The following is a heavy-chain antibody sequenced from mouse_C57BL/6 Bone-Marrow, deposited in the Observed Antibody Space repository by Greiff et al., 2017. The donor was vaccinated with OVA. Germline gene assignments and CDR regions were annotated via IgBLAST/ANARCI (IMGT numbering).Heavy chain of an antibody. J-gene: IGHJ2*01. CDR3: AREEGSWFDY. Sequence: DVKLVESGGGLVKPGGSLKLSCAASGFTFSSYAMSWVRQTPEKRLEWVATISDGGSYTYYPDNVKGRFTISRDNAKNNLYLQMSHLKSEDTAMYHCAREEGSWFDYWGQGTTLTVSS. CDR2: ISDGGSYT. V-gene: IGHV5-4*01. CDR1: GFTFSSYA.